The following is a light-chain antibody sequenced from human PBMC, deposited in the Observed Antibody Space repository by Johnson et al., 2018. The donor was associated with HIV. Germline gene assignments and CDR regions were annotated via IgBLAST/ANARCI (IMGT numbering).Light chain of an antibody. CDR2: DNN. V-gene: IGLV1-51*01. CDR3: GTWDSSLSAL. Sequence: QSVLTQPPSVSAAPGQKVTISCSGSSSNIGNNYVSCHQQFPGTAPKLLIYDNNKRPSGIPDRFSGSKSGTSATLGITGLQTGDEADYYCGTWDSSLSALFGTGTKVTVL. CDR1: SSNIGNNY. J-gene: IGLJ1*01.